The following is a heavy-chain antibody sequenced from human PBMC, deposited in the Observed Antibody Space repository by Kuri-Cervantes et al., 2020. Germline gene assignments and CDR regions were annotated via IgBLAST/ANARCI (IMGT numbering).Heavy chain of an antibody. V-gene: IGHV4-30-2*01. Sequence: SCAVSGGSISGGGYSWSWIRQPPGKGLEWIGFIYHSGGTSYNPSLKSRVTIPVDTSKNQFSLKLSSVTAADTAVYYCARCDDRLYSSSWYLDVWGQGTTVTVSS. CDR3: ARCDDRLYSSSWYLDV. D-gene: IGHD6-13*01. J-gene: IGHJ6*02. CDR2: IYHSGGT. CDR1: GGSISGGGYS.